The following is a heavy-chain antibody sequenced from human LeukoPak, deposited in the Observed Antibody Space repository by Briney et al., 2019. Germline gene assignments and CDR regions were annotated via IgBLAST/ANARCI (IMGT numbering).Heavy chain of an antibody. Sequence: ASVEVSCKASGYTFTGHDMHWVRQAPGQGLEWVGRINPNSGGTNYAQKFQGRVTMTRDTSVSTAYMELSGLTFDDTAVYYCARKDLSGYSSLGYWGQGTLVTVSS. CDR2: INPNSGGT. J-gene: IGHJ4*02. D-gene: IGHD5-18*01. CDR3: ARKDLSGYSSLGY. V-gene: IGHV1-2*06. CDR1: GYTFTGHD.